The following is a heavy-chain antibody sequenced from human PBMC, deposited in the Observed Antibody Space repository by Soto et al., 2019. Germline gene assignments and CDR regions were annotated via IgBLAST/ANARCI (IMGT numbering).Heavy chain of an antibody. V-gene: IGHV3-23*01. D-gene: IGHD1-20*01. J-gene: IGHJ4*02. Sequence: GGSLRLSCEASGCTLRNYAMTWIRDSPGKWLEWVSLISANDVGTYYAESVKTRFTISTDQSRNTVYLQMDSLRADDTAIYYCAKAKNAHNWDTRPPFDYWGQGTFVTVSS. CDR2: ISANDVGT. CDR3: AKAKNAHNWDTRPPFDY. CDR1: GCTLRNYA.